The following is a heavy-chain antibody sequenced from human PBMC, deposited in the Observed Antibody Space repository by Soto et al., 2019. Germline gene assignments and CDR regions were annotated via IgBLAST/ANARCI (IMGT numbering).Heavy chain of an antibody. CDR1: GFTFSSYS. CDR2: ISSSSSYI. Sequence: GGSLRLSCAASGFTFSSYSMNWVRQAPGKGLEWVSSISSSSSYIYYADSVKGRFTISRDNAKNSLYLQMNSLRAEDTAVYYCARVNDFWSGYYTGMDVWGQGTTVTVSS. V-gene: IGHV3-21*01. J-gene: IGHJ6*02. D-gene: IGHD3-3*01. CDR3: ARVNDFWSGYYTGMDV.